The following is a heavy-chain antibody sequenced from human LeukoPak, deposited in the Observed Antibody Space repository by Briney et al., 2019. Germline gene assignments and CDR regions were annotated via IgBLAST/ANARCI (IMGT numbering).Heavy chain of an antibody. CDR3: IRDQYCTGGTCYFDY. CDR2: IRSKAYGGTT. CDR1: GFTFGDYG. Sequence: GRPLRLSCTASGFTFGDYGMNWVRQAPGKGLEWVGFIRSKAYGGTTEYAASVKGRFTISRDDSKSIAYLQMNSLKTEDTAVYFCIRDQYCTGGTCYFDYWGQGTLVTVSS. J-gene: IGHJ4*02. D-gene: IGHD2-8*02. V-gene: IGHV3-49*04.